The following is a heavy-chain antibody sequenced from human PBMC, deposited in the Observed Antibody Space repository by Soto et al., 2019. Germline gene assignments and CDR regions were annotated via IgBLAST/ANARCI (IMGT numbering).Heavy chain of an antibody. Sequence: LRLSCAASGFTFSSYGMHWVRQAPGKGLEWVAIIWYDESNKYYADSVKGRFTISRDNSKNTLYLQMNSLRGEDTAVYYCARDEGLSVGAFDIWGQGTMVTVSS. D-gene: IGHD2-2*01. CDR3: ARDEGLSVGAFDI. J-gene: IGHJ3*02. CDR2: IWYDESNK. V-gene: IGHV3-33*01. CDR1: GFTFSSYG.